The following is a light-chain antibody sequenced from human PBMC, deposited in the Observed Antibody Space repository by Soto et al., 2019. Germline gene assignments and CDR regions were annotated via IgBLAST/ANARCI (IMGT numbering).Light chain of an antibody. V-gene: IGKV3-20*01. Sequence: ETVLTQSPGTLSLSPGERATLSCRASQTIRSNYLAWYRQTPGQAPRLLIYGASNRATGIADRFSGSGSGTDFTLIISRLEPEDFALYSCQRYGSSPWTFGQGTKVEIK. J-gene: IGKJ1*01. CDR3: QRYGSSPWT. CDR1: QTIRSNY. CDR2: GAS.